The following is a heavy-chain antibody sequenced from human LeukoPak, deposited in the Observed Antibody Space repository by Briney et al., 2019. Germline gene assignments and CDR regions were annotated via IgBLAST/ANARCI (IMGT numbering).Heavy chain of an antibody. D-gene: IGHD1-26*01. J-gene: IGHJ4*02. CDR1: GFTFSSYS. CDR2: ISSSSSTI. Sequence: GGSLRLSCAASGFTFSSYSMNWFRQAPGKGLEWVSFISSSSSTIYYADSVKGRFTISRDNAKNSLYLQMNSLRAEDTAVYYCARDRGGSYSAIDYWGQGTLVTVSS. V-gene: IGHV3-48*04. CDR3: ARDRGGSYSAIDY.